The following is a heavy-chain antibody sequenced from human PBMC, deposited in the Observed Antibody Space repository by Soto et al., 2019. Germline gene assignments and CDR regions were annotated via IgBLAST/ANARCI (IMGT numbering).Heavy chain of an antibody. CDR3: AFVGSTDAFDI. J-gene: IGHJ3*02. Sequence: QVQLVQSGGEVKKPGASVKISCKASGYTLPNYGITWVRQAPGQGLEWMGWISPYSGDTNYAQKLQGRVTMTTDTSTRTAYMELRSLTSADTAVYYCAFVGSTDAFDIWGQGTMVTVSS. V-gene: IGHV1-18*01. D-gene: IGHD1-26*01. CDR2: ISPYSGDT. CDR1: GYTLPNYG.